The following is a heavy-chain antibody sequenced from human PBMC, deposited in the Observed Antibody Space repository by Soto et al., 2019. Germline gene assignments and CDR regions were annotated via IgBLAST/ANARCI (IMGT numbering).Heavy chain of an antibody. CDR3: AREKGSHPGD. Sequence: QVQLQESGPGLVRPSGTVSLTCAVSGVSISSDNWWSWVRQPPGKALEWIGEIHHSGSTNYNPSLKSRGTVSVVPSKDLFSLSLNSLTAADTAFYYGAREKGSHPGDWGQGTLVSVSS. J-gene: IGHJ4*02. V-gene: IGHV4-4*02. CDR2: IHHSGST. CDR1: GVSISSDNW. D-gene: IGHD6-13*01.